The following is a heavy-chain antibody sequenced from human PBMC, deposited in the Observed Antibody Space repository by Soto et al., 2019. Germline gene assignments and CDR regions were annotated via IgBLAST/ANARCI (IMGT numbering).Heavy chain of an antibody. CDR2: IWYDGSNK. J-gene: IGHJ6*03. Sequence: GGSLRLSCAASGFTFSSYGMHWVRQAPGKGLEWVAVIWYDGSNKYYADSVKGRFTISRDNSKNTLYLQMNSLRAEDTAVYYCARATSSSKRTYYYYMDVWGKGTTVTV. CDR1: GFTFSSYG. CDR3: ARATSSSKRTYYYYMDV. V-gene: IGHV3-33*01. D-gene: IGHD2-15*01.